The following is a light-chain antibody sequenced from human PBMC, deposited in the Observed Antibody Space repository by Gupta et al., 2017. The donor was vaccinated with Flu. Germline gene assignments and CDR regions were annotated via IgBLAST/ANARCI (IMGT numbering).Light chain of an antibody. CDR1: NIGRKS. Sequence: QTATITCGGNNIGRKSVHWYQQRPGQAPVLVVYDDTDRPSGIPARFSGSNSGNTATLTIVRVEAGDEADYYCQVWDSSSDHPVIFGGGTNL. V-gene: IGLV3-21*02. CDR3: QVWDSSSDHPVI. J-gene: IGLJ2*01. CDR2: DDT.